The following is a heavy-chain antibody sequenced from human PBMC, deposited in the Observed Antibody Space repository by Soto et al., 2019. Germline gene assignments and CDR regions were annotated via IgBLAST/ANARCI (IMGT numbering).Heavy chain of an antibody. D-gene: IGHD3-22*01. Sequence: SETLSLTCTVSGGSISSGDYYWSWIRQHPGKGLEWIGYIYNSGSTYHNPSLKSRVTISVDTSKNQFSLKLSSVTAADTAVYYCARRNYDSRAGFDPWGQGTLATVSS. CDR1: GGSISSGDYY. V-gene: IGHV4-31*03. J-gene: IGHJ5*02. CDR2: IYNSGST. CDR3: ARRNYDSRAGFDP.